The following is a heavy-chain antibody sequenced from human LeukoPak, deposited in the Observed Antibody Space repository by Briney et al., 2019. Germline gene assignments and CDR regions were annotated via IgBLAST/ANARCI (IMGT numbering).Heavy chain of an antibody. CDR3: ATPLDYYDRSGYHQGGD. CDR2: VDGGGGGT. CDR1: GFTLSSYA. V-gene: IGHV3-23*01. D-gene: IGHD3-22*01. J-gene: IGHJ4*02. Sequence: GGSLRLSCAASGFTLSSYAMTWVRQAPGRGLEWVSSVDGGGGGTYYADSVKGRFTISRDNSKDTLYLQMNGLRAEDTAVYYCATPLDYYDRSGYHQGGDWGQGTLVTVSS.